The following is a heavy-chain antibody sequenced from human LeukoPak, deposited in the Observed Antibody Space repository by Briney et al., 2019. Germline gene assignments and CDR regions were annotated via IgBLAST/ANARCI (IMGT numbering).Heavy chain of an antibody. Sequence: SETLSLTCTVSGGSVSSGNYYWSWIRQPPGKGLEWIGYIYYSGSTNYNPSLKSRVTISVDTSKNQFSLKLRSVTAADTAVYYCAREKTCSSTSCYFFDYWGQGTLVIVSS. J-gene: IGHJ4*02. CDR2: IYYSGST. V-gene: IGHV4-61*01. CDR1: GGSVSSGNYY. CDR3: AREKTCSSTSCYFFDY. D-gene: IGHD2-2*01.